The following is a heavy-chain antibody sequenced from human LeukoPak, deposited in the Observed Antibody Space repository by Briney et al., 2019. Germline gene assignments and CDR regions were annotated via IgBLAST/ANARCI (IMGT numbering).Heavy chain of an antibody. V-gene: IGHV4-30-2*01. D-gene: IGHD6-6*01. J-gene: IGHJ5*02. CDR2: IYHSGST. CDR1: GGPISSGGYY. Sequence: SETLSLTCTVSGGPISSGGYYWSWIRQPPGKGLEWIGYIYHSGSTYYNPSLKSRVTISVDRSKNQFSLKLSSVTAADTAVYYCARGSSSGNWFDPWGQGTLVTVSS. CDR3: ARGSSSGNWFDP.